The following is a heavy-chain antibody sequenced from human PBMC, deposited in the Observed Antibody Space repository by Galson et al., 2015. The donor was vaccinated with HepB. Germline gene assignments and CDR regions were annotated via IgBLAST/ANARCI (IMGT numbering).Heavy chain of an antibody. D-gene: IGHD7-27*01. CDR2: IKQDGSEN. CDR1: GFTFSSYR. J-gene: IGHJ4*02. CDR3: ARLTGDSDYFDY. V-gene: IGHV3-7*01. Sequence: SLRLSCAASGFTFSSYRRKWDRQAPGKGMGWVANIKQDGSENDYVDSVKRQFTISRDNAKNSLYLQMNSLRAEDTAVYYCARLTGDSDYFDYWGQGTLVTVSS.